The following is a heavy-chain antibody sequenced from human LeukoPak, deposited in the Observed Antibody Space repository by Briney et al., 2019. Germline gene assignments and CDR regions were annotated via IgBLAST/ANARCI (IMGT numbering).Heavy chain of an antibody. D-gene: IGHD3-10*01. Sequence: GGSLRLSCAASGFTFSNAWMSWVRQAPGKGLEWVGRIKSKTDGGTTDYAAPVKGRFTISRDDSKNTLYLQTNSLKTEDTAVYYCTTPMVRGVIKGYWGQGTLVTVSS. CDR3: TTPMVRGVIKGY. J-gene: IGHJ4*02. CDR2: IKSKTDGGTT. V-gene: IGHV3-15*01. CDR1: GFTFSNAW.